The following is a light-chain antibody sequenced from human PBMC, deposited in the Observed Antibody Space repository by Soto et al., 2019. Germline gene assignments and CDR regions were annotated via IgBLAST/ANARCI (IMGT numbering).Light chain of an antibody. Sequence: QSVLTHPPSVSGAPGQRVTISCTGSSSNIGAGYDVHWYQQLPGTAPKLLIYGNSNRPSGVPDRFSGSKSGTSASLAITGLQAEDEADYYCQSYDSSLSGSFVVFGGGTKLTVL. CDR2: GNS. J-gene: IGLJ2*01. CDR3: QSYDSSLSGSFVV. V-gene: IGLV1-40*01. CDR1: SSNIGAGYD.